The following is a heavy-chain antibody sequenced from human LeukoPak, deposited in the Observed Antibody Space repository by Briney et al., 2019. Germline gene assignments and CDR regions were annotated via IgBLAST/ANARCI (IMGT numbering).Heavy chain of an antibody. V-gene: IGHV3-30*01. CDR2: ISYDGSNK. Sequence: GRSLRLSCAASGFTFSSYAMHWVRQAPGKGLEWVAVISYDGSNKYYADSVKGRFTISGDNSKNTLYLQMNSLRAEDTAVYYCARAPDSSSFDYWGQGTLVTVSS. CDR1: GFTFSSYA. J-gene: IGHJ4*02. D-gene: IGHD6-6*01. CDR3: ARAPDSSSFDY.